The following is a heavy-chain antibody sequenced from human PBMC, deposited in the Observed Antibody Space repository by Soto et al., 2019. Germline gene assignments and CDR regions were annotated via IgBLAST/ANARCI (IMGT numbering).Heavy chain of an antibody. CDR3: ARFYSYGSSQYYDFWSGYYSGPFDAFDI. Sequence: ASVKVSCKASGYTFTSYDINWVRQATGQGLEWMGWMNPNSGNTGYAQKFQGRVTMTTDTSTSTAYMELRSLRSDDTAVYYCARFYSYGSSQYYDFWSGYYSGPFDAFDIWGQGTMVTVSS. V-gene: IGHV1-8*01. CDR2: MNPNSGNT. CDR1: GYTFTSYD. D-gene: IGHD3-3*01. J-gene: IGHJ3*02.